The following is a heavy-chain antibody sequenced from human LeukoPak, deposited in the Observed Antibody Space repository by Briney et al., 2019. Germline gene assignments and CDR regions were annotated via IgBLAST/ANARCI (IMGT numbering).Heavy chain of an antibody. J-gene: IGHJ6*04. V-gene: IGHV4-4*07. Sequence: SETLSLTCTVSGGSISNYYWSWIRQPAGKGLEWIGRIYSSGSTNYNRSLKTRVTMSVDTSKNQFSLKLSSVTAADTAVYYCARDLASAAGPFDAWGKGTTVTVSS. CDR2: IYSSGST. CDR1: GGSISNYY. D-gene: IGHD6-13*01. CDR3: ARDLASAAGPFDA.